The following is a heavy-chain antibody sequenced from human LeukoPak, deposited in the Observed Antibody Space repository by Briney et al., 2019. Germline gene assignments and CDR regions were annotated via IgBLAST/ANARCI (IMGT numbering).Heavy chain of an antibody. V-gene: IGHV3-66*01. CDR3: ARDYRGYSYGYPLDQ. CDR2: IYSGGTT. J-gene: IGHJ4*02. Sequence: PGGSLRLSCAASGFTVSSNYMSWVRQAPGKGLEWVSVIYSGGTTYYADSVKGRFTISRDNSKNTLSLQMNSLRAEDTAVYYCARDYRGYSYGYPLDQWGQGTLVTVSS. D-gene: IGHD5-18*01. CDR1: GFTVSSNY.